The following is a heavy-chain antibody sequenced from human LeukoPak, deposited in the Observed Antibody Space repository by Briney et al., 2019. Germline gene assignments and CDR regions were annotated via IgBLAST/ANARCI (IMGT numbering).Heavy chain of an antibody. CDR1: GFSFNNYA. CDR2: IIGSSGTT. D-gene: IGHD5-12*01. Sequence: PGGSLRLSCVASGFSFNNYAMNWVRQAPGKGLEWVSLIIGSSGTTFYADSVKGRFTISRDKSKSTLYLQMNSLRAEDTAVYSCAKGAYDYIEIAYFDYWGQGSLVTVSS. CDR3: AKGAYDYIEIAYFDY. V-gene: IGHV3-23*01. J-gene: IGHJ4*02.